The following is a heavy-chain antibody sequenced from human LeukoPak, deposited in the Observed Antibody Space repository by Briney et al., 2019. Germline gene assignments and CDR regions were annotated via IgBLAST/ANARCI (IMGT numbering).Heavy chain of an antibody. Sequence: ASLKVSCKASGYTFSTYGITWVRQAPGQGLEWMGWVSAYNDNTNYAQKFQGRVTMTTDASTSTAYMELRSLRSDDTAVYYCARASALTGTSRTSDDAFDIWGHGTMVTVSS. CDR2: VSAYNDNT. J-gene: IGHJ3*02. D-gene: IGHD1-7*01. CDR3: ARASALTGTSRTSDDAFDI. V-gene: IGHV1-18*01. CDR1: GYTFSTYG.